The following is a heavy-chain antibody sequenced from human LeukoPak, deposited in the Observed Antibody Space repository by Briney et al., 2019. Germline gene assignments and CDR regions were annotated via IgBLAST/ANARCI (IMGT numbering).Heavy chain of an antibody. Sequence: PGGSLRLSCAASGFTFSSYGMHWVRQAPGKGLEWVAVISYDGSNKYYADSVKGRFNISRDNSKNTLYLQMNSLRAEDTAVYYCAKEDGSYYSGDYWGQGTLVTVSS. CDR1: GFTFSSYG. D-gene: IGHD1-26*01. CDR2: ISYDGSNK. CDR3: AKEDGSYYSGDY. V-gene: IGHV3-30*18. J-gene: IGHJ4*02.